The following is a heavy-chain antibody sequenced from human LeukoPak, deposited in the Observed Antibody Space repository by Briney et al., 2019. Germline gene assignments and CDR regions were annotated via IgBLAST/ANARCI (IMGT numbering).Heavy chain of an antibody. CDR1: GFTFSSYS. J-gene: IGHJ4*02. V-gene: IGHV3-21*01. CDR3: ARAPTRGWLQYGDY. Sequence: GGSLRLSCAASGFTFSSYSMNWVRQAPGKGLEWVSSISSSSSYIYYADSVKGRFTISRDNAKNSLYLQMNSLRAEDTAVYYCARAPTRGWLQYGDYWGQGTLVTVSS. CDR2: ISSSSSYI. D-gene: IGHD5-24*01.